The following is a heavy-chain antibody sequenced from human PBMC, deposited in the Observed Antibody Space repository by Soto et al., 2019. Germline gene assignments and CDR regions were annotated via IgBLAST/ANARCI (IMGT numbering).Heavy chain of an antibody. J-gene: IGHJ4*02. V-gene: IGHV4-59*01. CDR1: GGSIRNYY. D-gene: IGHD6-19*01. CDR3: AREIAVAGTHYFDY. Sequence: SETLSLTCTVSGGSIRNYYWSWIRQPPGKGLEWIGYIYYSGSINYNPSLKSRVTISEDTSKNQFSLKMSSVTAADTAVYYCAREIAVAGTHYFDYWGQGTLVTVSS. CDR2: IYYSGSI.